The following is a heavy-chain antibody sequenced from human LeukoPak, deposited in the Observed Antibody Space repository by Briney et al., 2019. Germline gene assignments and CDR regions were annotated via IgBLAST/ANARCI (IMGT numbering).Heavy chain of an antibody. CDR2: TDTGGST. CDR3: AKTYYYDSSGYYYLGWFDP. CDR1: GFTVSSNY. J-gene: IGHJ5*02. V-gene: IGHV3-66*01. Sequence: GGSLRLSCAASGFTVSSNYMSWVRQAPGKGLEWVSVTDTGGSTYYADSVKGRFTISRDNSKNTLYLQMNSLRAEDTAVYYCAKTYYYDSSGYYYLGWFDPWGQGTLVTVSS. D-gene: IGHD3-22*01.